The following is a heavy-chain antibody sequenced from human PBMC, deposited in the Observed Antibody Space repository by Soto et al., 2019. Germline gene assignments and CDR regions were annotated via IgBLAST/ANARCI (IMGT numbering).Heavy chain of an antibody. V-gene: IGHV4-59*01. CDR1: GGSISSYY. CDR2: IYYSGST. Sequence: KPSETLSLTCTVSGGSISSYYWSWIRQPPGKGLEWIGYIYYSGSTNYNPSLKSRVTISVDTSKNQFSLKLSSVTAADTAVYYCARVAYGGKEYGMDVWGQGTTVTVSS. CDR3: ARVAYGGKEYGMDV. D-gene: IGHD4-17*01. J-gene: IGHJ6*02.